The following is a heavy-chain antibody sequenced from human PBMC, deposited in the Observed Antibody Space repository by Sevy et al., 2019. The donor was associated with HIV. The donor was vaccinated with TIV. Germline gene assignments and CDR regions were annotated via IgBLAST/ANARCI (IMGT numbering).Heavy chain of an antibody. CDR3: SRWKAAQSIFDY. Sequence: GGSLRLSCTASGFTFGDYCMSWVRQAPGKGLEWGAFLKSDVYGGTVDHAASVRGRFVISRDASKTTAYLQMNDLKAEDIDVYYCSRWKAAQSIFDYWGQGALVTVSS. CDR2: LKSDVYGGTV. V-gene: IGHV3-49*04. J-gene: IGHJ4*02. CDR1: GFTFGDYC. D-gene: IGHD6-13*01.